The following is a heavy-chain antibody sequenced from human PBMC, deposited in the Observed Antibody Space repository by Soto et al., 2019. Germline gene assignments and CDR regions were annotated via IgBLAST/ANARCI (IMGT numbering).Heavy chain of an antibody. V-gene: IGHV3-15*07. CDR1: GFTFSNAW. CDR3: TTVSGDIHYYYYYGMDV. J-gene: IGHJ6*02. D-gene: IGHD4-17*01. Sequence: PGGSLRLSCAASGFTFSNAWMNWVRQAPGKGLDWVGRIKSKTDGGTTDYAAPVKGRFTISRDDSKNTLYLQMNSLKTEDTAVYFCTTVSGDIHYYYYYGMDVWGQGTMVTVSS. CDR2: IKSKTDGGTT.